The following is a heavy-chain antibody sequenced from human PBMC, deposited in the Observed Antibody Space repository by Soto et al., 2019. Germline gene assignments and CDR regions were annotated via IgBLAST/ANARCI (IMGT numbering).Heavy chain of an antibody. CDR1: GFSFSSYA. D-gene: IGHD6-25*01. Sequence: EVQLLESGGGLVQPGGSLRLSCAASGFSFSSYAMSWVRQAPGKGLEWVSVISNSGGSTSYADSVKGRFTISRDNSKDTLHLHMNSLRAEDTAVYYCAKARGHPWYLDLWGRGTLVTVSS. J-gene: IGHJ2*01. CDR3: AKARGHPWYLDL. V-gene: IGHV3-23*01. CDR2: ISNSGGST.